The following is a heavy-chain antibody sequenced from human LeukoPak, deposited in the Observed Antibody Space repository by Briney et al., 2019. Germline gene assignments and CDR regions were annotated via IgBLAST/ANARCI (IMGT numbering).Heavy chain of an antibody. Sequence: GGSLRLSCAASGFTFSCYGMHWVRQAPGKGLEWVAVIWYDGNNKNYADSVKGRFTISRDNSKNTLYLQMNSLRAADTAVYYCAKDQNSGYYFDYWGQGTLVTVSS. V-gene: IGHV3-33*06. CDR2: IWYDGNNK. CDR3: AKDQNSGYYFDY. J-gene: IGHJ4*02. CDR1: GFTFSCYG. D-gene: IGHD3-22*01.